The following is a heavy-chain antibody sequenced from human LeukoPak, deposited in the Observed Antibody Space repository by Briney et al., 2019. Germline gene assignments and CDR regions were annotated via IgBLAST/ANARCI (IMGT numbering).Heavy chain of an antibody. Sequence: PGGSLRLSCSASGFTFSSYAMHWVRQAPGKGLEYVSAISSNGGSTYYADSVKGRFTISRDNSKNTLYLQMSSLRAEDAAVYYCVKDPSYDFWSGYSYYFDYWGQGTLVTVSS. CDR1: GFTFSSYA. CDR3: VKDPSYDFWSGYSYYFDY. CDR2: ISSNGGST. D-gene: IGHD3-3*01. J-gene: IGHJ4*02. V-gene: IGHV3-64D*09.